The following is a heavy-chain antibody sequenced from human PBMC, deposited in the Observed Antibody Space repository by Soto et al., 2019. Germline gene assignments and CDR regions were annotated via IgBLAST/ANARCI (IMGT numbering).Heavy chain of an antibody. V-gene: IGHV1-69*06. D-gene: IGHD3-16*02. J-gene: IGHJ6*02. Sequence: QLQLVQSGAEVKKPGSSVKVSCKASGGTFSAYAISWVRQAPGQGLEWMGGILPLSGTTNYTQRFQGRVTISADKSTSTAYMELSSLRSEDSAVYYCARANPTKYYEYVWGDYRRGGMDVWGQGTTVTVSS. CDR3: ARANPTKYYEYVWGDYRRGGMDV. CDR2: ILPLSGTT. CDR1: GGTFSAYA.